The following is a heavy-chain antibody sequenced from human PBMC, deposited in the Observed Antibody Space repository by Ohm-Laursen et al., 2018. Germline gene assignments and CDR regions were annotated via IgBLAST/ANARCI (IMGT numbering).Heavy chain of an antibody. CDR1: GFTFDDYA. J-gene: IGHJ6*02. CDR2: ISRNSGSI. D-gene: IGHD3-10*01. V-gene: IGHV3-9*01. Sequence: SLRLSCTASGFTFDDYAMHWVRQAPGKGLEWVSGISRNSGSIGYADSVKGRFTISRDNAKNSLYLQMNSLRAEDTALYYCAKDSSGGYYGMHVWGQGTTVTVSS. CDR3: AKDSSGGYYGMHV.